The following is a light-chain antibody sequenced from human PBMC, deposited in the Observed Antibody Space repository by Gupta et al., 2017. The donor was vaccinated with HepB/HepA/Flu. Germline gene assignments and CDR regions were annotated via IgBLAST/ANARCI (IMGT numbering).Light chain of an antibody. Sequence: IVMTQSPATLSVSPGERATLSCRASQSISNNLAWYQQKPGQPPRLVIYEASARATAIPARFSGSGSGTEFTLTISSLQSEDFADYYCQQYNNWPLTFGGGTKVEIK. CDR1: QSISNN. CDR2: EAS. J-gene: IGKJ4*01. CDR3: QQYNNWPLT. V-gene: IGKV3-15*01.